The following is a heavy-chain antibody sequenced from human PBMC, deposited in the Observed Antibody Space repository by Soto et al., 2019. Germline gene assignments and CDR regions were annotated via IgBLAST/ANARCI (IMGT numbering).Heavy chain of an antibody. CDR2: TYYRSKWYN. V-gene: IGHV6-1*01. Sequence: PSQTLSLTCVISGDSVSSNNVAWNWIRQSPSRGLEWLGRTYYRSKWYNNYAVSVKSRTTINADTSKNQFSLKLSSVTAADTAVYYCARDEGNRLTSGPNYGMDVWGQGTTVTVSS. J-gene: IGHJ6*02. D-gene: IGHD3-9*01. CDR1: GDSVSSNNVA. CDR3: ARDEGNRLTSGPNYGMDV.